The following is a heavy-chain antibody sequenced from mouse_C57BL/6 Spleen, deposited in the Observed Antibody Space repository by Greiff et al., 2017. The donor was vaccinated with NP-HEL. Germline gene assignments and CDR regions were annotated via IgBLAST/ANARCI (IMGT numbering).Heavy chain of an antibody. CDR2: IDPSDSYT. CDR1: GYTFTSYW. Sequence: VQLQQPGAELVMPGASVKLSCKASGYTFTSYWMHWVKQRPGQGLEWIGEIDPSDSYTNYNQKFKGKSTLTVDKSSSTAYMQLSSLTSEDSAVYYCARLCNYGSSAYWYFDVWGTGTTVTVSS. D-gene: IGHD1-1*01. J-gene: IGHJ1*03. CDR3: ARLCNYGSSAYWYFDV. V-gene: IGHV1-69*01.